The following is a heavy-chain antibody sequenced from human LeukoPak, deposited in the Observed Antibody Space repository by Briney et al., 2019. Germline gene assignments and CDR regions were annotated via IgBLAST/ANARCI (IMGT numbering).Heavy chain of an antibody. CDR2: IGTSSSST. Sequence: GASLRLSCAASGFTFSDYYMSWIRQAPGKGLEWVSDIGTSSSSTNYADSVKGRFTISRDNAKNSQYLQMNSLRAEDTAVYYCASSLKSRTSWFDPWGQGTLVTVTS. D-gene: IGHD1-7*01. V-gene: IGHV3-11*06. J-gene: IGHJ5*02. CDR3: ASSLKSRTSWFDP. CDR1: GFTFSDYY.